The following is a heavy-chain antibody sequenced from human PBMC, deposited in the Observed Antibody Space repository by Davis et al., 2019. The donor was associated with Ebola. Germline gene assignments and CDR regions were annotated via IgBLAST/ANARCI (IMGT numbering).Heavy chain of an antibody. V-gene: IGHV1-8*01. CDR1: GYTFTSYD. CDR2: MNPNSGNT. J-gene: IGHJ6*04. CDR3: ARGPSLGYCTNGVCYNYYYGMDV. D-gene: IGHD2-8*01. Sequence: ASVKVSCKASGYTFTSYDINWVRQATGQGLEWMGWMNPNSGNTGYAQKFQGRVTMTRNTSISTAYMELSSLRSEDTAVYYCARGPSLGYCTNGVCYNYYYGMDVWGKGTTVTVSS.